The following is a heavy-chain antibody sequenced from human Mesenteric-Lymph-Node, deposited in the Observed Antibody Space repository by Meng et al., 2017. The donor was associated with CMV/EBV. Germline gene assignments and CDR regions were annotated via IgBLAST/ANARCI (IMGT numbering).Heavy chain of an antibody. CDR2: ISSNGGRT. D-gene: IGHD3-3*01. J-gene: IGHJ6*02. CDR1: GFTFSSYA. CDR3: ARGETYYDFWSGYYYYYYGTDV. V-gene: IGHV3-64*02. Sequence: GESLKISCAASGFTFSSYAMHWVRQAPGKGLEYVSAISSNGGRTYYADSVKGRFTISRDNSKNTLYLQMGSLRAEDMAVYYCARGETYYDFWSGYYYYYYGTDVWGQGTTVTVSS.